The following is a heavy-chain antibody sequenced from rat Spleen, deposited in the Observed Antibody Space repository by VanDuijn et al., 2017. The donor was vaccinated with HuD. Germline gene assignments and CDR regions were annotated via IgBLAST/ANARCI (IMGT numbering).Heavy chain of an antibody. D-gene: IGHD1-9*01. V-gene: IGHV2-45*01. Sequence: QVQLMESGPGLVQPSETLSLTCTVSGFSLTSYNVHWVRQPPGKGLEWMGVMWSGGSTDYNSLLKSRLSITRDISKSQVFLKMNSLQTDDTGTYYCTRDGTTGIFAYVMDAWGQGASVTVSS. J-gene: IGHJ4*01. CDR1: GFSLTSYN. CDR3: TRDGTTGIFAYVMDA. CDR2: MWSGGST.